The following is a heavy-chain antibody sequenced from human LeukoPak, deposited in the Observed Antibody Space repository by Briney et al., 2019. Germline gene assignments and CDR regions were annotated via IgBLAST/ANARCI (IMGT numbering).Heavy chain of an antibody. J-gene: IGHJ3*02. CDR2: INSDGFSI. Sequence: GSLRLSCAASGFTFSAYWMHWVRQAPGKGLVWVSRINSDGFSIAYADSVKGRFTISRDNAKNTLYLYMNSLRAEDTAVYYCARFYGGSALDNWGQGTMVTVSS. D-gene: IGHD3-16*01. V-gene: IGHV3-74*03. CDR3: ARFYGGSALDN. CDR1: GFTFSAYW.